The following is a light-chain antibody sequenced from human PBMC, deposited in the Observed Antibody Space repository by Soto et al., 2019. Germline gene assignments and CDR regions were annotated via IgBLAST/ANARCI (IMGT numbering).Light chain of an antibody. V-gene: IGKV3-15*01. CDR2: GAS. CDR3: QHYNNWPPYS. CDR1: QDVSTN. J-gene: IGKJ2*03. Sequence: ETVMTQSPDTLSVSPGESATLSCRASQDVSTNLAWFHQKPGQTPRLVLYGASKRATGIPARFSGSGSGRHSTLTISSLQSEDFGVYYCQHYNNWPPYSFGQGTKVEIK.